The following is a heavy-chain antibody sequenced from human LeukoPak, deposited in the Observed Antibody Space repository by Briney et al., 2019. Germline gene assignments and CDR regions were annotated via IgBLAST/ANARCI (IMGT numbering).Heavy chain of an antibody. D-gene: IGHD5-18*01. CDR2: IYTSGST. V-gene: IGHV4-61*02. CDR1: GGSISSGSYY. CDR3: ARVTVDTAMAAYYYYYYMDV. J-gene: IGHJ6*03. Sequence: SETLSLTCTVSGGSISSGSYYWSWIRQPAGKGLEWIGRIYTSGSTNYNPSLKSRVTISVDTSKNQFSLKLSSVTAADTAVYYCARVTVDTAMAAYYYYYYMDVWGKGTTVIVSS.